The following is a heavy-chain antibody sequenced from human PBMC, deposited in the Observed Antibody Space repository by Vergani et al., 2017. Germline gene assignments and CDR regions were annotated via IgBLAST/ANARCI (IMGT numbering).Heavy chain of an antibody. D-gene: IGHD1-26*01. Sequence: EVPLVPSGAEVKKPGESLTISCKASGYTFISYWIGWVRQMPGKGLEWRGIIYPSDSDTRYSPSFQGQVTISADKSISTAYLQWSSLKASDTAIYYCARHSGARVGGGAGAFDIWGQGTMVTVSS. CDR2: IYPSDSDT. CDR3: ARHSGARVGGGAGAFDI. V-gene: IGHV5-51*01. J-gene: IGHJ3*02. CDR1: GYTFISYW.